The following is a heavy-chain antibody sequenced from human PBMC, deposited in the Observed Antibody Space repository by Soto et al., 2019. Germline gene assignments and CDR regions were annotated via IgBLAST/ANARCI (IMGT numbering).Heavy chain of an antibody. D-gene: IGHD3-16*01. J-gene: IGHJ4*02. V-gene: IGHV4-4*02. CDR3: TKSVYYSLDY. CDR2: IHHSGST. Sequence: ETLSLTCVVSDGSITSDDWWNWVRQPPEKGLEWIGEIHHSGSTNYNPSLKSRITISVDKSKSQFSLTLTSVTAADTAIYYCTKSVYYSLDYWGQGTPVTVSS. CDR1: DGSITSDDW.